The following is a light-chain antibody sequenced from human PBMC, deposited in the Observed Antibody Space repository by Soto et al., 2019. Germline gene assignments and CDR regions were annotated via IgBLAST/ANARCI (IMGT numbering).Light chain of an antibody. V-gene: IGLV2-14*03. J-gene: IGLJ3*02. CDR1: SSDVGAYNY. Sequence: QSVLTQPASVSGSPGQSITISCTGTSSDVGAYNYVSWYQQHPGKAPKLIIYDVFVRPSGVSDRFSGSKSGSTASLTISGLQAEDEADYYCGSYTTSSTLVLGGGTKLTVL. CDR2: DVF. CDR3: GSYTTSSTLV.